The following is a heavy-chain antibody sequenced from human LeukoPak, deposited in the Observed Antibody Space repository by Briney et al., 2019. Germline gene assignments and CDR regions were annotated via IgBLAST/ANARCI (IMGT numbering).Heavy chain of an antibody. CDR3: ARQNEEERITIFSYYGMDV. CDR2: ISSSSSTI. V-gene: IGHV3-48*02. J-gene: IGHJ6*02. CDR1: GFTFSSYS. Sequence: GGSLRLSCAASGFTFSSYSMNWGRQAPGKGLEWGSYISSSSSTIYYADSVKGRFTISRDNAKNSLYLQMNSLRDEDTAVYYCARQNEEERITIFSYYGMDVWGQGTTVTVSS. D-gene: IGHD3-3*01.